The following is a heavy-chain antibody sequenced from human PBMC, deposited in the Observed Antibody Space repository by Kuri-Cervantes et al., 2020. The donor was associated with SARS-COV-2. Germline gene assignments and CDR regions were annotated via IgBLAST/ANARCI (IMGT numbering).Heavy chain of an antibody. CDR1: GFTFSDYY. CDR2: ISSSGGTI. V-gene: IGHV3-11*04. CDR3: VRDHDFWSGYSTGPLDY. D-gene: IGHD3-3*01. Sequence: GGSLRLSCAASGFTFSDYYMSWIRQAPGKGLEWVSYISSSGGTIYYADSVKGRFTISRDNAKDSLDLQMNSLRAEDTAIYYCVRDHDFWSGYSTGPLDYWGQGTLVTVSS. J-gene: IGHJ4*02.